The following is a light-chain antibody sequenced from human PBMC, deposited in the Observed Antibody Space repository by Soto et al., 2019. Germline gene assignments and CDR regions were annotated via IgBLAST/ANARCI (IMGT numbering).Light chain of an antibody. Sequence: QLVLTQSPSASASLGASVKLTCTLSSGHSSYAIAWHQQQPEKGPRYLMKLNSDGSHSKGDGIPDRFSGSSSGAERYLTISSLQSEDEADYYCQPWGTGPFVFGTGTKVTVL. CDR3: QPWGTGPFV. CDR1: SGHSSYA. CDR2: LNSDGSH. V-gene: IGLV4-69*01. J-gene: IGLJ1*01.